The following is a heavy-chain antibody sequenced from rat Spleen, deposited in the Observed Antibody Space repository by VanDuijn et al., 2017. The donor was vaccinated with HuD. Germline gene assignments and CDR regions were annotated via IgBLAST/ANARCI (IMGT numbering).Heavy chain of an antibody. D-gene: IGHD2-1*01. V-gene: IGHV5-31*01. J-gene: IGHJ1*01. Sequence: EVQLVESGGGLVQPGRSLKLSCVASGFTFNNYWMTWIRQAPGKGLEWVAYITNAAGKAYYPDSAKGLFTISRDTAQNILYLQMNSPRSEDTDTYYCTRGAAAYYFDYWGPGTMVTVSS. CDR1: GFTFNNYW. CDR2: ITNAAGKA. CDR3: TRGAAAYYFDY.